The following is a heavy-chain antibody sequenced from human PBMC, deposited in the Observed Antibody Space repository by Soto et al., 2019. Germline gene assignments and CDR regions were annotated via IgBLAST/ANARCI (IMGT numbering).Heavy chain of an antibody. D-gene: IGHD6-13*01. CDR1: GFTFSRYP. CDR3: AKGSEGSS. Sequence: EVQLLESGGGLVQPGGSLRLSCAASGFTFSRYPMSWVRQAPGKGLEWVSGISGTGDNTYYADSVKGRFTISSDNSKNTLYLQMNSLRAEDTAVYYCAKGSEGSSWAQGTLVTVSS. CDR2: ISGTGDNT. V-gene: IGHV3-23*01. J-gene: IGHJ4*02.